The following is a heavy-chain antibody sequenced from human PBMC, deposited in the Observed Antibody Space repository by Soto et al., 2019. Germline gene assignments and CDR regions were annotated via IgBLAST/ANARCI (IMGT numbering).Heavy chain of an antibody. D-gene: IGHD6-13*01. CDR2: ISSSGSTI. V-gene: IGHV3-48*03. Sequence: GGSLRLSCAASGFTFSSYEMNWVRQAPGKGLEWVSYISSSGSTIYYADSVKGRFTISRDNAKNSLYLQMNSLRAEDTAVYYCARGSNFIHCYYGMDVWGQGTTVTVSS. CDR1: GFTFSSYE. CDR3: ARGSNFIHCYYGMDV. J-gene: IGHJ6*02.